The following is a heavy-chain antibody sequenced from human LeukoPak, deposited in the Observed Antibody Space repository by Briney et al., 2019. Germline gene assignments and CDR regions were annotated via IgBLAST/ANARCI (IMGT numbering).Heavy chain of an antibody. CDR3: AKHPAFDI. CDR1: GFTFSSYW. J-gene: IGHJ3*02. CDR2: INSDGTGT. Sequence: GGSLRPSCAASGFTFSSYWMHWVRQAPGKGPVWVSRINSDGTGTMYADSMKGRFTISRDNAKNTLYLQMNSLRAEDTAVYYCAKHPAFDIWGQGTMVTVSS. V-gene: IGHV3-74*03.